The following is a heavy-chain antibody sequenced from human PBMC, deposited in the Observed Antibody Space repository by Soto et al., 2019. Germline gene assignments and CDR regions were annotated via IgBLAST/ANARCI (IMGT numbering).Heavy chain of an antibody. D-gene: IGHD6-6*01. V-gene: IGHV3-11*01. J-gene: IGHJ4*02. CDR3: ARQAARNYIDS. CDR2: IDSRGRTL. Sequence: EGSLRLSCVASGLTFSDYSMSWIRQAPGKGLEWLAFIDSRGRTLSYEDSVRGRFTISRDNAENSVYLQMDSLRADDTAVYYCARQAARNYIDSWGQGNSVTVSS. CDR1: GLTFSDYS.